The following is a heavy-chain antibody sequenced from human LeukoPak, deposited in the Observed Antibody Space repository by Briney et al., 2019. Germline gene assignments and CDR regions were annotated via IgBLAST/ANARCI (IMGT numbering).Heavy chain of an antibody. CDR1: GFTFRSYW. D-gene: IGHD4-17*01. CDR2: INSDGSST. V-gene: IGHV3-74*01. Sequence: GGSLRLSCAASGFTFRSYWMHWVRQAPGKGLVWVSRINSDGSSTTYADSVKGRFTISRDNAKNTLYLQMNSLRAEDTAVYYCARDDDYGDYGHLNAFDIWGQGTMVTVSS. J-gene: IGHJ3*02. CDR3: ARDDDYGDYGHLNAFDI.